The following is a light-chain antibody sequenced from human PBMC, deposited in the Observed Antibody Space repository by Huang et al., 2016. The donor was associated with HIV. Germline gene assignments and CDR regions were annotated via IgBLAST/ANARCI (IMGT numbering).Light chain of an antibody. V-gene: IGKV1-5*01. J-gene: IGKJ1*01. CDR1: QSISSW. CDR3: QQYNSYPWT. CDR2: DAS. Sequence: DIQMTQSPSTLSASVGDRVTITCRASQSISSWLAWYQQKPGKAPKLLIYDASSLQSRLPSRFSHSGSWTQFTLTISSLQPDNFATYYCQQYNSYPWTFGQGTKVEIK.